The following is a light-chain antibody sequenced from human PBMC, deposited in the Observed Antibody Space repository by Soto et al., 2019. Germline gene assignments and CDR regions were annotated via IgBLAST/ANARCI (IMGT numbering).Light chain of an antibody. Sequence: DIQMTQSPSTLSASVGDRVTITCRASQSISSWLSWYQQKPGKAPTLLIYGASSMESGVPPRFSGSGSGTEFTLTISSLQPDDFAAYFCQQYDSYTLLSFGQGTKVELK. J-gene: IGKJ1*01. CDR3: QQYDSYTLLS. CDR2: GAS. CDR1: QSISSW. V-gene: IGKV1-5*01.